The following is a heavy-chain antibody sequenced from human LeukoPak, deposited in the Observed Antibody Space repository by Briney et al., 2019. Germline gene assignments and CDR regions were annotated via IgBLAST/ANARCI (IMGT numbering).Heavy chain of an antibody. CDR3: AKAGGSARYYFDY. CDR2: ISGSDGST. V-gene: IGHV3-23*01. Sequence: GGSLRLSCAASGFTFSNYGMSWVRQAPRKGLEWVSAISGSDGSTYYADSVKGRFTISRDNSKNTLFLQMNSLRAEDTAVYYCAKAGGSARYYFDYWGQGTLVTVSS. D-gene: IGHD2-15*01. J-gene: IGHJ4*02. CDR1: GFTFSNYG.